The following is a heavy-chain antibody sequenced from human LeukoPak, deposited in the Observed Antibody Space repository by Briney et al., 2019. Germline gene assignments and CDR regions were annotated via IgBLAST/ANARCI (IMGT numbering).Heavy chain of an antibody. Sequence: GGSLRLSCAASGFTFSSYRMNWVRQAPGKGLEWVANIKKDGSEKYYVDSVKGRFTISRDNAKNSLYLQMNSLRAEDTAVYCCARVSSLAVAGFFDYWGQGILVSVSS. CDR1: GFTFSSYR. CDR3: ARVSSLAVAGFFDY. V-gene: IGHV3-7*01. D-gene: IGHD6-19*01. CDR2: IKKDGSEK. J-gene: IGHJ4*02.